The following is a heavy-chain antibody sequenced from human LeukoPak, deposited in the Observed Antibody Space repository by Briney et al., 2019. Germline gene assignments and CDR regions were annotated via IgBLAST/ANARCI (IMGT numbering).Heavy chain of an antibody. D-gene: IGHD3-22*01. J-gene: IGHJ4*02. V-gene: IGHV4-4*07. CDR2: IYSTGRS. Sequence: SETLSLTCTVSDGSISNYFWSWVRQPAGKGLEWIGRIYSTGRSDYNPSLKSRITMSVDTSKNQFSLKLSSVTAADTAVYYCARRKRASSGYYSYFDYWGQGTLVTVSS. CDR3: ARRKRASSGYYSYFDY. CDR1: DGSISNYF.